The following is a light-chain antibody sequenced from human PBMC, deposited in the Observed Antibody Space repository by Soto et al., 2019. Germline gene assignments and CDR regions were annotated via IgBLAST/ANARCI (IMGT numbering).Light chain of an antibody. CDR3: QQYNSYAWT. Sequence: DIQMTQSPSTLSASVGDRVTITCRASQSISSWLAWYQQKQGKAPKLLIYKASSLESGVPSRFSGSGSGTEFTITISSLQTDDFATYYCQQYNSYAWTFGQGKKVEI. CDR1: QSISSW. V-gene: IGKV1-5*03. J-gene: IGKJ1*01. CDR2: KAS.